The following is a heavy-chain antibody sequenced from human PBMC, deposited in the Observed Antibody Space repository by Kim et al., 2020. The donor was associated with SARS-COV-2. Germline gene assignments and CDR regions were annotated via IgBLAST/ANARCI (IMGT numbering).Heavy chain of an antibody. J-gene: IGHJ3*02. CDR3: ARTPYYYDSSAKEGAFDI. V-gene: IGHV1-3*01. Sequence: QGRVTITRDTSASTAYMELSSLRSEDTAVYYCARTPYYYDSSAKEGAFDIWGQGTMVTVSS. D-gene: IGHD3-22*01.